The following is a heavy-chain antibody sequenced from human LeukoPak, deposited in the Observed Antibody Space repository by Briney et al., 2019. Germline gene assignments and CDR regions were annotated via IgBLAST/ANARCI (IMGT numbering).Heavy chain of an antibody. CDR1: GFTFTSYW. CDR2: INPDGSGP. CDR3: ARPTTTLEY. Sequence: PGGSLRLSCATSGFTFTSYWMHWVRQAPGKRLVWVSRINPDGSGPIYADSVKGRFTISRDNAKNTLYLQMNSLRDEDTAVYYCARPTTTLEYWGQETLVTVSS. J-gene: IGHJ4*02. D-gene: IGHD1-7*01. V-gene: IGHV3-74*01.